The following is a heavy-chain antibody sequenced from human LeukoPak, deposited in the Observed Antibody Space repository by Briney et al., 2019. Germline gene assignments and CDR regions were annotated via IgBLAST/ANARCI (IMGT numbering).Heavy chain of an antibody. CDR3: ARVVCSSTSCGAYFDY. Sequence: PSETLSLTCTVSGVSISSGDYYWSWIRQPPGKGLEWIGYIYYSGSTYYNPSLKSRVTISVDTSKNQFSLKLSSVTAADTAVYYCARVVCSSTSCGAYFDYWGQGTLVTVSS. V-gene: IGHV4-30-4*08. J-gene: IGHJ4*02. CDR1: GVSISSGDYY. CDR2: IYYSGST. D-gene: IGHD2-2*01.